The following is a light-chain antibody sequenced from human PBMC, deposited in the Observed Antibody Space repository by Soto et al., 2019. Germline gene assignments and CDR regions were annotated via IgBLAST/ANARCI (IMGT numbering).Light chain of an antibody. CDR3: QQYNNWPPWT. Sequence: EIVLTQSPGTLSLSPGERATLSCRASQSVSSYLAWYQENPGQAPRLLIYGASSRATGIPDRFSVSGSGTDFTLTISSLQSEDFAVYYCQQYNNWPPWTFGQGTKVEIK. V-gene: IGKV3D-15*01. J-gene: IGKJ1*01. CDR1: QSVSSY. CDR2: GAS.